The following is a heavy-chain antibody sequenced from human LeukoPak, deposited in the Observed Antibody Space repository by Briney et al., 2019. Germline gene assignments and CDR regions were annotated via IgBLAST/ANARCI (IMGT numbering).Heavy chain of an antibody. CDR3: ARDPTVEYYFDY. Sequence: ASVKVSCKASGYTFTNYAMHWVRQAPGQRLEWMGWINAGNGNTKYSQKFQGRVTITRDTSASTAYMELSGLRSEDTAVYYCARDPTVEYYFDYWGQGTLVTVSS. CDR1: GYTFTNYA. J-gene: IGHJ4*02. D-gene: IGHD4-11*01. CDR2: INAGNGNT. V-gene: IGHV1-3*01.